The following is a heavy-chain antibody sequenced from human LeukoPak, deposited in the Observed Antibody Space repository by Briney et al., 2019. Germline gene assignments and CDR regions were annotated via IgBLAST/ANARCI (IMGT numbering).Heavy chain of an antibody. D-gene: IGHD2-2*02. CDR1: GGSFSGYY. J-gene: IGHJ4*02. CDR3: ARVVDYCSSTSCYTIDY. Sequence: PSETLSLTCAVYGGSFSGYYWSWIRQPPGKGLEWIGEINHSGSTNYNPSLKSRVTISVDTSKNQFSLKLSSVTAADTAVYYCARVVDYCSSTSCYTIDYWGQGTLVTVSS. V-gene: IGHV4-34*01. CDR2: INHSGST.